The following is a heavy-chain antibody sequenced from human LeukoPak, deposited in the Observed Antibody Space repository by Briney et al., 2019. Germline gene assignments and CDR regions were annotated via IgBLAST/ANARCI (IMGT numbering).Heavy chain of an antibody. V-gene: IGHV1-46*01. J-gene: IGHJ4*02. D-gene: IGHD3-10*01. CDR3: ATEGVLPWPGALIGGELDY. Sequence: ASVKVSCKSFGYTFTSNYMHWVRQAPGQGPEWRGVISPSGASTTYAQTFQGRVTLTREISTSTRYLELSSLRAEDTAVDYCATEGVLPWPGALIGGELDYWRQGPLVTVSS. CDR2: ISPSGAST. CDR1: GYTFTSNY.